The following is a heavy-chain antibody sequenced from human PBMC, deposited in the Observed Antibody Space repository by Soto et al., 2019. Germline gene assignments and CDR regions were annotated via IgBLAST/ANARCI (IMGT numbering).Heavy chain of an antibody. CDR2: VFYSGST. CDR3: ARHDNMTLGSQYLDS. Sequence: PSETLSLTCIVSGASISNYYWSWFRQPPEKGLEYIGYVFYSGSTGYNPSLKSRVSISVDTSKNQFSLKLTSVTAADTAVYYCARHDNMTLGSQYLDSWGPGTLVTVSS. J-gene: IGHJ4*02. CDR1: GASISNYY. D-gene: IGHD1-1*01. V-gene: IGHV4-59*01.